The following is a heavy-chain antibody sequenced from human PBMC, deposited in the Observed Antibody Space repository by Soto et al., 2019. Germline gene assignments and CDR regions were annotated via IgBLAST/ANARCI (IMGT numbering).Heavy chain of an antibody. CDR1: GITFSNAW. D-gene: IGHD1-1*01. Sequence: GGSLRLSCAASGITFSNAWMNWVRKAPGKGLEYIGRIRSKTDGGTTDYAAPVEGRFTVSRDDSKNTLYLQMSGLKTEDTAVYYCTTTRPGTTDLDNWGQETLLTISS. J-gene: IGHJ4*03. V-gene: IGHV3-15*01. CDR2: IRSKTDGGTT. CDR3: TTTRPGTTDLDN.